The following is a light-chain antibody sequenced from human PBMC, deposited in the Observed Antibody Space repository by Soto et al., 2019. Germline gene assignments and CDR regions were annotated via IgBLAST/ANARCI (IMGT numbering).Light chain of an antibody. J-gene: IGKJ4*01. CDR2: GAS. Sequence: EIVLTQSPGTLSLSPGERATLSCRASQSVSSSYLAWYQQKPGQAPRLLIYGASSRATGIPDRFSGSGSGTNVPLTSSRREPDDFAVYYCRQYGSSPLTFGGGTKVEIK. V-gene: IGKV3-20*01. CDR3: RQYGSSPLT. CDR1: QSVSSSY.